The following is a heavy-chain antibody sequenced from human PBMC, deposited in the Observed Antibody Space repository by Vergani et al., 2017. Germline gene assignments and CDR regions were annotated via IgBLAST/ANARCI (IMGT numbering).Heavy chain of an antibody. CDR1: GFTFSSYA. J-gene: IGHJ4*02. Sequence: QVQLVESGGGVVQPGTSLRLSCAASGFTFSSYAMHWVRQAPGKGLEWVAVISYDGSNKYYADSVKGRFTISRDNSKNTLYLQMNSLRAEDTAVYYCAKGGVGPPQLWSTGTNFDYWGQGTLVTVSS. V-gene: IGHV3-30-3*01. CDR3: AKGGVGPPQLWSTGTNFDY. CDR2: ISYDGSNK. D-gene: IGHD5-18*01.